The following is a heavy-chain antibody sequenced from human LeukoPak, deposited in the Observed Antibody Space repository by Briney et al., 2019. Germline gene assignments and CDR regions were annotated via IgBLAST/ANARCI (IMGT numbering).Heavy chain of an antibody. CDR1: GGTFSSYA. V-gene: IGHV1-69*05. D-gene: IGHD3-3*01. CDR2: IIPIFGTA. Sequence: SVKVSCKASGGTFSSYAISWVRQAPGQGLGWMGGIIPIFGTANYAQKFQGRVTITTDESTSTAYMELSSLRSEDTAVYYCASWFWSGYQGAFDIWGQGTMVTVSS. CDR3: ASWFWSGYQGAFDI. J-gene: IGHJ3*02.